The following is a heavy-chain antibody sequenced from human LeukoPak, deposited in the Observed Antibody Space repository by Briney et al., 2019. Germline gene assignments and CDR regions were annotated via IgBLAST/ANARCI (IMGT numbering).Heavy chain of an antibody. CDR1: GGSISSYY. Sequence: SETLSLTCTVSGGSISSYYWSWIRQPPGKGLEWIGYIYYSGSTNYNPSLRSRVTISVDTSKNQFSLKLSSVTAADTAVYYCASNYYGSGSLDYWGQGNLVTVSS. CDR3: ASNYYGSGSLDY. D-gene: IGHD3-10*01. J-gene: IGHJ4*02. V-gene: IGHV4-59*08. CDR2: IYYSGST.